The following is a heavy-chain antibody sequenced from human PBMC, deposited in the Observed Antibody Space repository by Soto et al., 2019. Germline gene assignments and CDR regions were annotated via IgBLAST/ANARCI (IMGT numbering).Heavy chain of an antibody. CDR3: ARDQGVVAAGINWFDP. CDR1: GASMNSYH. V-gene: IGHV4-4*07. Sequence: SETLSLTCTVSGASMNSYHWSWIRQPAGKGLEWIGHIHSSGSTNYNPSLKSRVTMSVDTSKNQFSLRLMSLTAADTAVYYCARDQGVVAAGINWFDPWGKGSLVTVSS. J-gene: IGHJ5*02. D-gene: IGHD6-13*01. CDR2: IHSSGST.